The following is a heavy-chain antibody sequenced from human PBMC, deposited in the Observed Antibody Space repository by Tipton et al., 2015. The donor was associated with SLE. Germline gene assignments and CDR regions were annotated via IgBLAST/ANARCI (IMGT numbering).Heavy chain of an antibody. Sequence: SLRLSCAASGFTFSDCGMHWVRQAPGKGLEWVAFVRYDGSQTYYADSVKGRVAISRDNSKNTLYLQMSSLRVEDTAVYYCARGGMGDTAFVYYFDYWGQGTLVTVSS. V-gene: IGHV3-30*02. CDR3: ARGGMGDTAFVYYFDY. CDR1: GFTFSDCG. D-gene: IGHD5-18*01. J-gene: IGHJ4*02. CDR2: VRYDGSQT.